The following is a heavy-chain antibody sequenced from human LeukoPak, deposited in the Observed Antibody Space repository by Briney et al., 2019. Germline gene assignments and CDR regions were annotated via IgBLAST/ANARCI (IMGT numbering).Heavy chain of an antibody. Sequence: PGGSLRLSCAASGFTFGTFGMHWVRQAPGKGLEWVAVVSNDGNDEYDADSVKGRFTISRDTSKNTLYLQMNSLRADDTAIYYCARTEYCIRGSCYGLAFDVWGQGTMVTVSS. V-gene: IGHV3-30*03. D-gene: IGHD2-15*01. CDR1: GFTFGTFG. CDR2: VSNDGNDE. CDR3: ARTEYCIRGSCYGLAFDV. J-gene: IGHJ3*01.